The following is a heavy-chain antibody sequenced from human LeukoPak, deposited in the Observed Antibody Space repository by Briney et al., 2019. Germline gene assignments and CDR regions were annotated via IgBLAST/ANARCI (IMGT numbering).Heavy chain of an antibody. D-gene: IGHD3-22*01. V-gene: IGHV1-18*01. J-gene: IGHJ4*02. Sequence: GSVKVSCKASGYTFTSYGISWVRQTPGQGLEWMGWISAYNGNTNYAQKLQGRVTMTTDTSTSTAYMELRSLRSDDTAVYYCATDLTYYYDSSGYYLRDYWGQGTLVTVSS. CDR2: ISAYNGNT. CDR3: ATDLTYYYDSSGYYLRDY. CDR1: GYTFTSYG.